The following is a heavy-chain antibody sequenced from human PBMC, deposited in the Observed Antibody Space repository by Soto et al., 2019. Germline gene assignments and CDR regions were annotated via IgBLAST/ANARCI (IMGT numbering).Heavy chain of an antibody. J-gene: IGHJ4*02. V-gene: IGHV3-48*02. CDR3: ATEATLAY. D-gene: IGHD1-26*01. Sequence: EVQLVESGGGLVQPGRSLRLSCAASGFTFSNYNMNWVRQAPGKGLEWISYISGSSSTIYYADSVKDRFTISRDNAKNSLYLQMNSLRDEDTAVYYCATEATLAYWGLGTLVTVSS. CDR2: ISGSSSTI. CDR1: GFTFSNYN.